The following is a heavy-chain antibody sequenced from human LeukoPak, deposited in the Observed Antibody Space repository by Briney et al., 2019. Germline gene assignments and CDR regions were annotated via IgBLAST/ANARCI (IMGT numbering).Heavy chain of an antibody. CDR3: TTVWVLTGYYNTLYFDY. J-gene: IGHJ4*02. CDR2: IKSKTDGGTT. V-gene: IGHV3-15*01. Sequence: GGSLRLSCAASGFTFSNAWMSWVRQAPGKGLEWVGRIKSKTDGGTTDYAAPVKGRFTTSRDDSKNTLYLQMNSLKTEDTAVYYCTTVWVLTGYYNTLYFDYWGQGTLVTVSS. D-gene: IGHD3-9*01. CDR1: GFTFSNAW.